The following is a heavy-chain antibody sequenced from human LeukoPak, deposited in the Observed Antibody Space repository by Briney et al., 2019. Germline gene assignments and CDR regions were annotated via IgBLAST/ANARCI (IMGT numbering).Heavy chain of an antibody. D-gene: IGHD4-17*01. Sequence: PGGSLRLSCAASGFTFSSYSMNWVRQAPGKGLEWVSSISSSSSYIYYADSVKGRFTISRDNAKNSLYLQMNSLRAEDTAVYYCARDAPDYDYGDYQAYFDYWGQGTLVTVSS. J-gene: IGHJ4*02. V-gene: IGHV3-21*01. CDR2: ISSSSSYI. CDR3: ARDAPDYDYGDYQAYFDY. CDR1: GFTFSSYS.